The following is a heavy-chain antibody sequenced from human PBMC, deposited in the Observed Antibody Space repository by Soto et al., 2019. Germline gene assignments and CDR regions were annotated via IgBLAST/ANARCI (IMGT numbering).Heavy chain of an antibody. CDR1: GGTFSSYT. D-gene: IGHD4-4*01. CDR2: IIPILGIA. V-gene: IGHV1-69*04. J-gene: IGHJ6*03. Sequence: QVQLVHSGAEVKKPGSSVKVSCKASGGTFSSYTISWVRQAPGQGLEWMGRIIPILGIANYAQKFQGRVTITADKSTSTAYMELSSLRSEDTAVYYCAREQGYSNYGYYYYYMDVWGKGTTVTVSS. CDR3: AREQGYSNYGYYYYYMDV.